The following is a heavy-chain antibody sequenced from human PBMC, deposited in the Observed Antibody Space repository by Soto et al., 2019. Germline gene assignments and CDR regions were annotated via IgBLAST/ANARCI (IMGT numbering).Heavy chain of an antibody. D-gene: IGHD4-4*01. Sequence: GGSLRLSCAASGFTFSSYGMHWVRQAPGKGLEWVAVISYGGSNKYYADSVKGRFTISRDNSKNTLYLQMNSLRAEDTAVYYCAKDVHSNYFDYCGQGTLVTVSS. CDR3: AKDVHSNYFDY. V-gene: IGHV3-30*18. J-gene: IGHJ4*02. CDR1: GFTFSSYG. CDR2: ISYGGSNK.